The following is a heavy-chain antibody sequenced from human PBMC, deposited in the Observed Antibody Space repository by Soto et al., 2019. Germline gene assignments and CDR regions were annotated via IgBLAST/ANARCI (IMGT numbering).Heavy chain of an antibody. CDR3: AAGEASSRNLAPYYLDF. V-gene: IGHV4-59*01. CDR2: IHYSGTT. Sequence: ETLSLSGPVSGGSMRNYFWTWIRQPPGKGLEWIGYIHYSGTTSFFPSYNPSLRSRVTISEDTSKNQFSLKLLSVTTADTAVYFCAAGEASSRNLAPYYLDFWGQGTLVTVSS. D-gene: IGHD6-13*01. CDR1: GGSMRNYF. J-gene: IGHJ4*02.